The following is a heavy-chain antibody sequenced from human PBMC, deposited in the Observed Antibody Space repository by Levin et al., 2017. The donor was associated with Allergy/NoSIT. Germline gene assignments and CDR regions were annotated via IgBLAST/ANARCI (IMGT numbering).Heavy chain of an antibody. V-gene: IGHV1-58*01. J-gene: IGHJ4*02. Sequence: SVKVSCKTSGITFSASAVQWVRRARGQRLEWIGWIVVGSDNTDYAQNFQDRVTITRDMSTSTAYMELRSLKSEDTAVYFCAAMVQGGYFAYWGQGTLVTVSS. D-gene: IGHD3-10*01. CDR1: GITFSASA. CDR3: AAMVQGGYFAY. CDR2: IVVGSDNT.